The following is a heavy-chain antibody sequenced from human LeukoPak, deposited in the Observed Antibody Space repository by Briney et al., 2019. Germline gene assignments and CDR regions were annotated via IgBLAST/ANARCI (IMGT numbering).Heavy chain of an antibody. Sequence: PGGSLRLSCAASGFTFSNYWMSWVRQAPGKGLEWVANINQDGSEKYYVDSVKGRFTISRDNAKISLYLQMNSLRAEDTALYYCAKAYQTGIDPFDIWGQGTIVTVSS. CDR2: INQDGSEK. CDR1: GFTFSNYW. CDR3: AKAYQTGIDPFDI. D-gene: IGHD3-16*01. J-gene: IGHJ3*02. V-gene: IGHV3-7*01.